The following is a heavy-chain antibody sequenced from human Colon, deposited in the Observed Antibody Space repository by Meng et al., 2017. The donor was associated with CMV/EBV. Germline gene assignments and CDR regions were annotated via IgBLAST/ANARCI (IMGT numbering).Heavy chain of an antibody. V-gene: IGHV3-30-3*01. CDR1: GCSCSSYV. D-gene: IGHD6-19*01. CDR3: SRESASGWLYFDY. J-gene: IGHJ4*02. Sequence: AASGCSCSSYVMQWDGQAPGNGLEGVSVISYDGGNKDNADSVKGRFTIARDNSKNTLYLQMNSLRAEDAAVYYCSRESASGWLYFDYWGQGTLVTVSS. CDR2: ISYDGGNK.